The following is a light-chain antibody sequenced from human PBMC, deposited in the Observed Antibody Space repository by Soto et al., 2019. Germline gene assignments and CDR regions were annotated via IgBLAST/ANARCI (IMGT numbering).Light chain of an antibody. Sequence: QSALTQPASVSGSPGQSITISCTGTSSDVGGYNFVSWYQLHPGKAPKLMIFDVSNRPSGVSDRFSGSKSGNTASLTISGRQAEDEAYYYCSSYISGSIPVVFGTGTKLTVL. CDR3: SSYISGSIPVV. V-gene: IGLV2-14*01. CDR2: DVS. J-gene: IGLJ1*01. CDR1: SSDVGGYNF.